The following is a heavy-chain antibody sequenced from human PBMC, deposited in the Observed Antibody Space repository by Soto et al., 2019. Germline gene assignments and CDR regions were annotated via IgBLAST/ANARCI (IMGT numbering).Heavy chain of an antibody. J-gene: IGHJ6*03. Sequence: GGSLRLSCAASGFTVSSNYMSWVRQAPGKGLEWVSVIYSGGSTYYADSVKGRFTISRHNSKNTLYLQMNSLRAEDTAVYYCAREEMYPRIANYYMDVWGKGTTVTVSS. CDR3: AREEMYPRIANYYMDV. D-gene: IGHD6-13*01. CDR2: IYSGGST. CDR1: GFTVSSNY. V-gene: IGHV3-53*04.